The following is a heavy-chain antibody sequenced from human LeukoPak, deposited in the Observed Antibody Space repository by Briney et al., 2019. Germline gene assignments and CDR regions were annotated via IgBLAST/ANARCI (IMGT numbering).Heavy chain of an antibody. CDR1: GFTFSSYW. CDR2: INSDGSST. D-gene: IGHD5-24*01. J-gene: IGHJ4*02. V-gene: IGHV3-74*01. CDR3: VRDHEEGYNYAAMAGAFDY. Sequence: PGGSLRLSCAASGFTFSSYWMHWVRQAPGKGLVWVSRINSDGSSTSYADSVKGRFTISRDNAKNTLYLEMSSLGVEDTAVYYCVRDHEEGYNYAAMAGAFDYWGQGTLVTVSS.